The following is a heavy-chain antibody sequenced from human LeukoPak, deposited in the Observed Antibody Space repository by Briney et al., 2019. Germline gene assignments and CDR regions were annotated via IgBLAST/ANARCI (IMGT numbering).Heavy chain of an antibody. CDR3: ARDSRHCTNIDCRGDAFDI. J-gene: IGHJ3*02. CDR2: IGLSSGAR. Sequence: GGSLRLSCAASGFTFSDYSMNWVRQAPGKGLEWLSYIGLSSGARYYADSVKGRFSISSDNAKNSLSLQMNSLRAEDTAVYYCARDSRHCTNIDCRGDAFDIWGQGTVVTASS. V-gene: IGHV3-48*04. CDR1: GFTFSDYS. D-gene: IGHD2-8*01.